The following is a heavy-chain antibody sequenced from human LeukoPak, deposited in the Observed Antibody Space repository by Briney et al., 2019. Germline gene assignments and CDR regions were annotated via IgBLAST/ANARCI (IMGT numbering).Heavy chain of an antibody. CDR2: FNPNSGDT. J-gene: IGHJ1*01. CDR3: AREATMVRGMD. Sequence: ASVKVSCKASGYTFTGYYMHWVRQAPGQGLEWMGWFNPNSGDTNYAQKFQGWVTMTRDTSISTAYMELSRLRSDDTAVYYCAREATMVRGMDWGQSTLVTVSS. CDR1: GYTFTGYY. V-gene: IGHV1-2*04. D-gene: IGHD3-10*01.